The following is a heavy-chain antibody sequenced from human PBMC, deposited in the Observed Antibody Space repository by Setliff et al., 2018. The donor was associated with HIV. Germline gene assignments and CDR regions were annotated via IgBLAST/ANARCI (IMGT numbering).Heavy chain of an antibody. D-gene: IGHD6-19*01. Sequence: SETLSLTCTVSGGSISSGNYYWSWIRQPAGKGLEWIGRIFTSGSAIYNPSLKSRVTISVDTSKNQFSLKLRSVTAADTAVYYCAKDDWYSSGWSPIGANFDYWGQGTLVTVSS. V-gene: IGHV4-61*02. J-gene: IGHJ4*02. CDR1: GGSISSGNYY. CDR2: IFTSGSA. CDR3: AKDDWYSSGWSPIGANFDY.